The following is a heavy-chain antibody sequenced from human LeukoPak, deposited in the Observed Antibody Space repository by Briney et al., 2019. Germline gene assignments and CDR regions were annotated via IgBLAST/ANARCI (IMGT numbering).Heavy chain of an antibody. CDR1: GGSISSGSYY. D-gene: IGHD4-23*01. CDR2: IYTSGST. CDR3: SSSTIDYGGTSYY. Sequence: SETLSLTXTVSGGSISSGSYYWSWIRQPAGKGLEWIGRIYTSGSTNYNPSLKSRVTISVDTSKNQFSLKLSSVTAADTAVYYCSSSTIDYGGTSYYWGQGTLVTVSS. V-gene: IGHV4-61*02. J-gene: IGHJ4*02.